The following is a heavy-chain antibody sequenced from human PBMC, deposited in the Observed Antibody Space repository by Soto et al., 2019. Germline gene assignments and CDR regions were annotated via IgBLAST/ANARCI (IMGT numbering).Heavy chain of an antibody. Sequence: ETLSLTCAVYGGCLSGYYWYWIRQPPGKGLEWIGEINHSGSTNYNPSLKSRVTISVDTSKNQFSLNLSSVTAADTAVYYCARVIQVRGVPFYYYYGMDVWGQGTTVTVSS. CDR1: GGCLSGYY. CDR2: INHSGST. CDR3: ARVIQVRGVPFYYYYGMDV. J-gene: IGHJ6*02. V-gene: IGHV4-34*01. D-gene: IGHD3-10*01.